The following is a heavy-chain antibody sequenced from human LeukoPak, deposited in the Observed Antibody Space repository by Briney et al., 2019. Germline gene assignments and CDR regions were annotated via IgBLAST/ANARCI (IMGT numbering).Heavy chain of an antibody. J-gene: IGHJ4*02. V-gene: IGHV3-30*02. D-gene: IGHD4-23*01. CDR3: ARDRATSGNLYFFDT. CDR2: IHYDGSKQ. Sequence: GGSLRLSCAASGFGFSGYGMYYVRQAPGKGLEWVAFIHYDGSKQSYADSVKGRFTISRDNSQSTLYLQMSSLRPEDTAVYYCARDRATSGNLYFFDTWGQGKLVTVSS. CDR1: GFGFSGYG.